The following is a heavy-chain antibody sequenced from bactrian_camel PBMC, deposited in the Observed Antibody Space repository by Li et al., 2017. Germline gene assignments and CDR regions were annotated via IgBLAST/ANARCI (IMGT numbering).Heavy chain of an antibody. Sequence: QLVESGGGSVRAGGSLRLSCAASGDIFNSDCMGWFRQVPGKEREWVAAIDRLGGSTSYDDSVKGRFTVSQTRAKNTIYLQMNSLKPEDSGMYYCVANFGPYCSGPYLARQANFLGQGTQVTVS. V-gene: IGHV3S25*01. J-gene: IGHJ4*01. D-gene: IGHD7*01. CDR2: IDRLGGST. CDR1: GDIFNSDC.